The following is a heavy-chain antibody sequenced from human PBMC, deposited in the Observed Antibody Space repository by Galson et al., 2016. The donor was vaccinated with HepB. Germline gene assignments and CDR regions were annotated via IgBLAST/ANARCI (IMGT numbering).Heavy chain of an antibody. CDR3: AGYYDILTGYYDY. CDR2: IKQDGSEK. CDR1: GFTFSNYW. Sequence: SLRLSCAAPGFTFSNYWMNWVRQAPGKGLEWVANIKQDGSEKYYVDSVKGRFTISRDNAKNSLYLQMNSLRAEDTAVYYCAGYYDILTGYYDYWGQGTLVTVSS. V-gene: IGHV3-7*01. J-gene: IGHJ4*02. D-gene: IGHD3-9*01.